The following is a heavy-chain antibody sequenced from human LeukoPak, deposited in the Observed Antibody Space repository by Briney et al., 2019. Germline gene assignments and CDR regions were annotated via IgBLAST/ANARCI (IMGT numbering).Heavy chain of an antibody. D-gene: IGHD3-3*01. CDR1: GVSISSGSYY. CDR3: ARATRQYYDFWSGYYRGDAFDI. J-gene: IGHJ3*02. V-gene: IGHV4-61*02. CDR2: IYTSGST. Sequence: PSQTLSLTCTVSGVSISSGSYYWSWLRQPAGKGLEWIGRIYTSGSTNYNPTLKSRVTRSVDTSKNQFSLKLSSVTAADTAVYYCARATRQYYDFWSGYYRGDAFDIWGQGTMVTVSS.